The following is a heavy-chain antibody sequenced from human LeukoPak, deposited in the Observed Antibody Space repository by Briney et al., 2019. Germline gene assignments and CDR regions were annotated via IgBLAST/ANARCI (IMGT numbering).Heavy chain of an antibody. Sequence: GGSLRLSCAASGFTFTNAWMNWVRQAPGKGLEWVSGISGSGDNTYYADSVKGRFTISRDNSKNTLYVQVNSLGTEDTAAYYCAKGSYYDSSGSFYFDYWGQGTLVTVSS. CDR3: AKGSYYDSSGSFYFDY. CDR2: ISGSGDNT. CDR1: GFTFTNAW. J-gene: IGHJ4*02. D-gene: IGHD3-22*01. V-gene: IGHV3-23*01.